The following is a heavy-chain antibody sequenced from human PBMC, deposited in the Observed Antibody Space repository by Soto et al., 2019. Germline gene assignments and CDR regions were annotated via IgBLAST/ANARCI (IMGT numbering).Heavy chain of an antibody. D-gene: IGHD5-12*01. CDR1: GYTFTSYA. CDR3: ARPRGYSRYELAD. J-gene: IGHJ4*02. CDR2: INAGNGNT. V-gene: IGHV1-3*01. Sequence: ASVKVSCKASGYTFTSYAMHWVRQAPGQRLEWMGWINAGNGNTKYSQKFQGRVTITRDTSASTAYMELSSLRSEDTAVYYCARPRGYSRYELADWGQGTRVTVSS.